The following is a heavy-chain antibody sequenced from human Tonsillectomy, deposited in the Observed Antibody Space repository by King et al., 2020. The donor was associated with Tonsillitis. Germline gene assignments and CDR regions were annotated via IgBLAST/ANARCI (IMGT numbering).Heavy chain of an antibody. J-gene: IGHJ4*02. V-gene: IGHV4-39*01. D-gene: IGHD3-22*01. Sequence: QLQESGPGLVKPSETLSLSCTFAGGSISSSTYYWGWIRQPPGKGLAWIGNIYYSWSTYYNLSLKSLVTISVDTSQNTFSLKLSSVTAADTAVYYCARLWYYDSSGYYYIFDYWGQGTLVTVSS. CDR2: IYYSWST. CDR3: ARLWYYDSSGYYYIFDY. CDR1: GGSISSSTYY.